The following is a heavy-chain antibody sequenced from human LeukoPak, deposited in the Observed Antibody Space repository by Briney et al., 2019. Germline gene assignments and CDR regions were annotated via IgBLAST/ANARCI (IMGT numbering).Heavy chain of an antibody. J-gene: IGHJ4*02. D-gene: IGHD6-19*01. CDR2: IHHSGST. CDR1: RGSISDYY. CDR3: ARARSGWYGLFDY. Sequence: SETLSLTCSVSRGSISDYYWSWIRQPPGKGLEWIGYIHHSGSTNYRPSLKSRVTISVDTSKNQFSLRLTSVTAADTGVYFCARARSGWYGLFDYWGRGALVTVSS. V-gene: IGHV4-59*01.